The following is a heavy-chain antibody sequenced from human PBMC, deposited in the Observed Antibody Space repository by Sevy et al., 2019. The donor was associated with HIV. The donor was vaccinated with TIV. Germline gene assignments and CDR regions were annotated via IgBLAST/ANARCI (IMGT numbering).Heavy chain of an antibody. J-gene: IGHJ3*02. CDR2: IFRSGDVT. D-gene: IGHD3-22*01. CDR3: AGARYDSSGSFDAFDI. Sequence: GGSLRLSCTASGFTFSSYAMNWVRQAPGKGLEWVSTIFRSGDVTYYAHSVKGRFTISRDNSRNTLYLQMNSLRAEDTAVYYCAGARYDSSGSFDAFDIWGQGTMVTVSS. V-gene: IGHV3-23*01. CDR1: GFTFSSYA.